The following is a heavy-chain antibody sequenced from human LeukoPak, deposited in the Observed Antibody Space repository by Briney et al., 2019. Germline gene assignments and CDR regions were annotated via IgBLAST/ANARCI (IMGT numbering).Heavy chain of an antibody. CDR2: ISSSGSTI. J-gene: IGHJ6*02. D-gene: IGHD2-15*01. V-gene: IGHV3-11*01. CDR3: AQYCSGGGCWSYYYYGMDV. Sequence: GGSLRLSCAASGFTFSDYYMSWIRQAPGKGLEWVSYISSSGSTIYYADSVKGRFTISRDNAKNSLYLQMNSLRAEDTAVYYCAQYCSGGGCWSYYYYGMDVWGQGTTVTVSS. CDR1: GFTFSDYY.